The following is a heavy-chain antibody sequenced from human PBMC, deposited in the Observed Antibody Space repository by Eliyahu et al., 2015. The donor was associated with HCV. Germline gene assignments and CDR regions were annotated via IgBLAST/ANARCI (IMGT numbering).Heavy chain of an antibody. J-gene: IGHJ6*02. CDR1: GFXFSDYY. CDR3: ARERPPIFGIVTITHYGMDV. Sequence: QVQLVESGGDLVKPGGSLRLSCAASGFXFSDYYMNWIRQAPGKGLEWVSYMSGSGATIDYADSVKGRFTISRDNARNSLYLQMNSLRAEDTAVYYCARERPPIFGIVTITHYGMDVWGQGTTVTVSS. CDR2: MSGSGATI. D-gene: IGHD3-3*01. V-gene: IGHV3-11*01.